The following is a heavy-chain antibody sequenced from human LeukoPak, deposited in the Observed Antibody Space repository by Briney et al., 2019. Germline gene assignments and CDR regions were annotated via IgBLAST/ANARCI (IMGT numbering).Heavy chain of an antibody. D-gene: IGHD3-3*01. J-gene: IGHJ4*02. V-gene: IGHV3-11*01. CDR3: ARPRGDDFWSGYYPDY. CDR1: GFTFSDCY. Sequence: KPGGSLRLSCAASGFTFSDCYMSWIRQAPGKGLEWVSYISSSGSTIYYADSVKGRFTISRDNAKNSLYLQMNSLRAEDTAVYYCARPRGDDFWSGYYPDYWGQGTLVTVSS. CDR2: ISSSGSTI.